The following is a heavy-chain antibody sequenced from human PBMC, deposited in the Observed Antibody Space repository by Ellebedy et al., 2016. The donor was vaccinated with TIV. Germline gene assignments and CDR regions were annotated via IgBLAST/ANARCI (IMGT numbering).Heavy chain of an antibody. CDR3: ARMDTGDAFDI. CDR1: GFTFSSYS. J-gene: IGHJ3*02. D-gene: IGHD5-18*01. Sequence: GGSLRLXXAASGFTFSSYSMNWVRQAPGKGLEWVSSISSSSSYIYYADSVKGRFTISRDNAKNSLYLQMNSLRAEDTAVYYCARMDTGDAFDIWGQGTMVTVSS. V-gene: IGHV3-21*01. CDR2: ISSSSSYI.